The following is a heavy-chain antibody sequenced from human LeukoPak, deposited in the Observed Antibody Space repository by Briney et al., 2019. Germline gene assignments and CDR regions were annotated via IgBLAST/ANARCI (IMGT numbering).Heavy chain of an antibody. CDR3: VRDERSAGYDY. Sequence: GGSLRLSCAVSGVTVSGHYMSWVRQAPGKGLEWVSVIFSVGTTFYADSVKGRFTVSRDTSKNTVYLQMDSLRVEDTAVYYCVRDERSAGYDYWGQGTLVTVSS. V-gene: IGHV3-66*01. D-gene: IGHD3-22*01. J-gene: IGHJ4*02. CDR1: GVTVSGHY. CDR2: IFSVGTT.